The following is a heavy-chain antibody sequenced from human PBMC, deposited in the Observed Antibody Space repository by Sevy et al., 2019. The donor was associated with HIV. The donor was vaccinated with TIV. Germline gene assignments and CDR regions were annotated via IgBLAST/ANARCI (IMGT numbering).Heavy chain of an antibody. Sequence: GGSLRLSCAASGFTFSSYAMSWVRQAPGKGLEWVSAISGSGGSTYYADSVKGRFTISRDNSKNTLYLQMNSLRAEDMAVYYCAKDGGYSSGWYELGYFDLWGRGTLVTVSS. CDR1: GFTFSSYA. D-gene: IGHD6-19*01. CDR3: AKDGGYSSGWYELGYFDL. V-gene: IGHV3-23*01. J-gene: IGHJ2*01. CDR2: ISGSGGST.